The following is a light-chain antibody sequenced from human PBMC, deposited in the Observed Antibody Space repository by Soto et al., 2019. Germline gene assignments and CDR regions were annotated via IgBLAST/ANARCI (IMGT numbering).Light chain of an antibody. CDR3: QQYRSSSQT. J-gene: IGKJ1*01. CDR1: QSVSSSY. Sequence: EIVLTQSPGTLSLSPGERATLSCRASQSVSSSYLAWYQQKPGQAPRRLIYGASSRATGIPDRFSGSGSGTELTLTISRLEPEDFAVYYSQQYRSSSQTFGQETKVEIK. CDR2: GAS. V-gene: IGKV3-20*01.